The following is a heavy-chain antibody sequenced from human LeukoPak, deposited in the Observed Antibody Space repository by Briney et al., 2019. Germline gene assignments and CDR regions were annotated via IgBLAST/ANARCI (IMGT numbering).Heavy chain of an antibody. J-gene: IGHJ4*02. Sequence: PGGSLRLSCAASGFTFSSYSMNWVRQAPGKGLEWVSSISSSSSYIYYADSVKGRFTISRDNAKNSLYLQMNSLRAEDTAVYYCAREMATTPEFDHWGQGTLVTVSS. CDR3: AREMATTPEFDH. CDR2: ISSSSSYI. CDR1: GFTFSSYS. V-gene: IGHV3-21*01. D-gene: IGHD5-24*01.